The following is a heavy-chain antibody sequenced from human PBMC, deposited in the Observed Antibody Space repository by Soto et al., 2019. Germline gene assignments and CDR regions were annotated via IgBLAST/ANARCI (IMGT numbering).Heavy chain of an antibody. J-gene: IGHJ6*02. Sequence: SETLSLTCTVSGGSISSYYWSWIRQPPGKGLEWIGYIYYSGSTNYNPSLKSRVTISVDTSKNQFSLKLSSVTAADTAVYYCARVVDYYDPYYYYGMDVWGQGTTVTVSS. V-gene: IGHV4-59*08. CDR2: IYYSGST. CDR1: GGSISSYY. D-gene: IGHD3-22*01. CDR3: ARVVDYYDPYYYYGMDV.